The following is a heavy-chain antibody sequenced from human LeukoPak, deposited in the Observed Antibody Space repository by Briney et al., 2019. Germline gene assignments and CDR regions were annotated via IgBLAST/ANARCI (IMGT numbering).Heavy chain of an antibody. CDR1: GFTFSSYS. D-gene: IGHD3-10*01. CDR2: ISSNRNYI. V-gene: IGHV3-21*01. CDR3: ARPLKYYYGSETYFWFDP. J-gene: IGHJ5*02. Sequence: GGSLRLSCAGAGFTFSSYSMNWVRQAPGKGLEWVSSISSNRNYIYYVESVKGRFTISRDNAKNSLYLQMNSLRAEDAAVYYCARPLKYYYGSETYFWFDPWGQGTLVTVSS.